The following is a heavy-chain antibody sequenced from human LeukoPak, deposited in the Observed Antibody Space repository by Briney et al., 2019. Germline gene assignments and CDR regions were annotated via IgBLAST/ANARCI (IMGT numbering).Heavy chain of an antibody. CDR2: IYYSGST. Sequence: SETLSLTCTVSGGSISSGGYSWSWIRQHPGKGLEWIGYIYYSGSTYYNPSLKSRVTISVDTSKNQFSLKLSSVSAADTAVYYCARDYYGSGSYYSYYYGMDVWGQGTTVTVSS. CDR1: GGSISSGGYS. CDR3: ARDYYGSGSYYSYYYGMDV. J-gene: IGHJ6*02. V-gene: IGHV4-31*03. D-gene: IGHD3-10*01.